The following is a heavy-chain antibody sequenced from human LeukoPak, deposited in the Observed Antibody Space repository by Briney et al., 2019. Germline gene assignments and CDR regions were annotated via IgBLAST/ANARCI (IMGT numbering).Heavy chain of an antibody. CDR1: GASIATYY. CDR3: ARVWLGDYNYYYGTDI. J-gene: IGHJ6*02. D-gene: IGHD3-16*01. V-gene: IGHV4-59*01. CDR2: IYDTGST. Sequence: PSETLSLTCTVSGASIATYYWTWIRQPPGKGLECLGYIYDTGSTNYNPSLKSRVTISVDTSKNRFSLKLSSVTAADTAVYYCARVWLGDYNYYYGTDIWGQGTTVTVSS.